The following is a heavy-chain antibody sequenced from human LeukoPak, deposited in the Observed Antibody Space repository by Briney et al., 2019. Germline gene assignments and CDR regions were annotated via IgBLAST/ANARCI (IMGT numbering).Heavy chain of an antibody. CDR3: ARRDNEYVFDF. Sequence: PSETLSLTCTVSGGSITGSYYWGWIRQTPGERLEWIGSVFYSGGTYYNPSLKSRVTISVDTSKNQFSLKLSSVTAADTAVYYCARRDNEYVFDFRGQGTLVTVSS. CDR2: VFYSGGT. J-gene: IGHJ4*02. D-gene: IGHD3-16*01. CDR1: GGSITGSYY. V-gene: IGHV4-39*01.